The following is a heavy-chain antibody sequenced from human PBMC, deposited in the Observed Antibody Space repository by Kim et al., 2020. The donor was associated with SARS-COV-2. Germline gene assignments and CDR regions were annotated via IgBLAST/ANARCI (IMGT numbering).Heavy chain of an antibody. Sequence: GGSLRLSCAASGFTFSSYAMHWVRQAPGKGLEWVAVISYDGSNKYYADSVKGRFTISRDNSKNTLYLQMNSLRAEDTAVYYCARSDGHYDFWSGSYWGQGTLVTVSS. J-gene: IGHJ4*02. CDR1: GFTFSSYA. CDR2: ISYDGSNK. D-gene: IGHD3-3*01. V-gene: IGHV3-30-3*01. CDR3: ARSDGHYDFWSGSY.